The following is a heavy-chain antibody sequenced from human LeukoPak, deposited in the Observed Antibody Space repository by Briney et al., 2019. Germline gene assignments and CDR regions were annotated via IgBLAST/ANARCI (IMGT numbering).Heavy chain of an antibody. CDR3: SKGSRAAGYYFDY. CDR1: GFTVSSNY. D-gene: IGHD6-25*01. Sequence: SGGSLRLSCAASGFTVSSNYMTWVRQAPGKGLEWVSGISGSGGSTYYADSVKGRFTISRDNSKNTLYLQMNSLRAEDTAVYYCSKGSRAAGYYFDYWGQGTLVTVSS. CDR2: ISGSGGST. J-gene: IGHJ4*02. V-gene: IGHV3-23*01.